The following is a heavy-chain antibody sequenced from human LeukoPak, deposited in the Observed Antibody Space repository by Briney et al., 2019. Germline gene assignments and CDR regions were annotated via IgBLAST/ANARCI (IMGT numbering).Heavy chain of an antibody. CDR3: ARRGAGIAVALFDY. D-gene: IGHD6-19*01. Sequence: GESLKISCNSSGYIYTSYWIGWVRQMPGKGLEWMGIIYPGDSDTRYSPSFQGQVTISADKSISTAYLQWSSLKASDTAMYYCARRGAGIAVALFDYWGQGTLVTVSS. CDR2: IYPGDSDT. J-gene: IGHJ4*02. CDR1: GYIYTSYW. V-gene: IGHV5-51*01.